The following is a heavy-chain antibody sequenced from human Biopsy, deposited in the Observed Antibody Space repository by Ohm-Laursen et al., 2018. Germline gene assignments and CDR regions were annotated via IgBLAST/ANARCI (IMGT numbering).Heavy chain of an antibody. CDR1: GFTFSDYY. J-gene: IGHJ6*02. CDR2: ISGSGTLI. V-gene: IGHV3-11*01. D-gene: IGHD4-17*01. CDR3: ARKIYGDYEVPYSYGMDV. Sequence: GSLRLSCAASGFTFSDYYMIWVRQAPGRGLEWVSYISGSGTLIYYRDLVKGRFTISRDSAKNSLYLQMDSLRAEDTAVYYCARKIYGDYEVPYSYGMDVWGLGTTVTVSS.